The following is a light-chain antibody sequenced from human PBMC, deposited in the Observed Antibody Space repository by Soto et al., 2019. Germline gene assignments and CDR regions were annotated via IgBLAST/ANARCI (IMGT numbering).Light chain of an antibody. V-gene: IGKV3-15*01. Sequence: EIVLTQSPGTLSLSPGERASVSCRASQSVYTSYLAWFQQKPGQAPRLLIYGASTRATGIPARFSGSGSGTEFTLTISSLQSEDFAVYYCQQYNNWPPYTFGQGTKLEIK. CDR2: GAS. CDR3: QQYNNWPPYT. J-gene: IGKJ2*01. CDR1: QSVYTSY.